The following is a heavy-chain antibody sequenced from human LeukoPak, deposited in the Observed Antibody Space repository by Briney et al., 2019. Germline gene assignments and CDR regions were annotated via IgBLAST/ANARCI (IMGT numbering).Heavy chain of an antibody. Sequence: SETLSLTCTVSGGSISSYYWSWIRQPAGKGPEWIGRIYTSGSTNYNPSLKSRVTMSVDTSKNQFSLKLSSVTAADTAVYYCARDKAYSYGYFHAFDIWGQGTMVTVSS. CDR2: IYTSGST. D-gene: IGHD5-18*01. CDR3: ARDKAYSYGYFHAFDI. J-gene: IGHJ3*02. V-gene: IGHV4-4*07. CDR1: GGSISSYY.